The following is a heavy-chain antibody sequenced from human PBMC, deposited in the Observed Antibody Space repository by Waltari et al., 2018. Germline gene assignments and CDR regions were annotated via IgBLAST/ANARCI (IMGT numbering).Heavy chain of an antibody. J-gene: IGHJ4*02. D-gene: IGHD3-22*01. CDR2: IYYSGST. CDR1: GGSISSYY. V-gene: IGHV4-59*01. Sequence: QVQLQESGPGLVKPSEPLSLPCSVSGGSISSYYWSWIRHPPGTGLEWIGYIYYSGSTNYNPALKSRVTISVDTSKNQFSLKLSSVTAADTAVYYCAASRGHYYDSYWGQGTLVTVSS. CDR3: AASRGHYYDSY.